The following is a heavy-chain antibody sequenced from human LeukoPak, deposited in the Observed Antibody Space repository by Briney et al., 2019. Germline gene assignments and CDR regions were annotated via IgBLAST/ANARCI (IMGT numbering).Heavy chain of an antibody. V-gene: IGHV4-34*01. CDR3: ARGPRYDFWSGYSPRKYFDYYYYYYMDV. CDR1: GGSFSGYY. J-gene: IGHJ6*03. CDR2: INHSGST. D-gene: IGHD3-3*01. Sequence: SETLSLTCAVYGGSFSGYYWSWIRQPPGKGLEWIGEINHSGSTNYNPSLKSRVTISVDTSKNQFSLKLSSVTAEDTVVYYCARGPRYDFWSGYSPRKYFDYYYYYYMDVWGKGTTVTVSS.